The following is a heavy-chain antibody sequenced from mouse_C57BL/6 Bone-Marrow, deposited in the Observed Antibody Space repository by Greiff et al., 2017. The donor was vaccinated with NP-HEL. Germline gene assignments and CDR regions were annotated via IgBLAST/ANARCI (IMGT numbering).Heavy chain of an antibody. V-gene: IGHV1-63*01. CDR2: IYPGGGYT. Sequence: QVQLQQSGAELVRPGTSVKMSCTASGYTFTNYWIGWAKQRPGHGLEWIGDIYPGGGYTNYNEQFKGKATLTADKSSSTAYMQFSSLTSEDSDIYSCARSDGNYFYWYFDVWGTGTTVTVSS. CDR1: GYTFTNYW. CDR3: ARSDGNYFYWYFDV. D-gene: IGHD2-1*01. J-gene: IGHJ1*03.